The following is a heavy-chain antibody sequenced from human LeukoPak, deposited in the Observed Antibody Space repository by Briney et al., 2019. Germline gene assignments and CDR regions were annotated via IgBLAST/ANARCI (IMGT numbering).Heavy chain of an antibody. V-gene: IGHV3-33*01. CDR2: IWYDGSNK. Sequence: PGGSLRLSCAASGFTFSSYGMHWVRQAPGKGLEWVAVIWYDGSNKYYAGSVKGRFTISRDNSKNTLYLQMNSLRAEDTAVYYCARDAGYSYGYIYYYYGMDAWGKGTTVTVSS. D-gene: IGHD5-18*01. CDR3: ARDAGYSYGYIYYYYGMDA. CDR1: GFTFSSYG. J-gene: IGHJ6*04.